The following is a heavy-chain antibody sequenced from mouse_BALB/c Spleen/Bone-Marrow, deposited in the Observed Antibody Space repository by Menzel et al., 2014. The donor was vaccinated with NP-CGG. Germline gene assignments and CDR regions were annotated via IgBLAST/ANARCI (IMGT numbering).Heavy chain of an antibody. Sequence: EVQLVESGGGLVQPGGSLRLSCATSGFTFTDYYMNWVRQPPGKALEWLGFIRNKAYGYTTEYSASVKGRFTVSRDNSQSILYLQMNTLRAEDSATYHCARDMGGIHFDSWGQGTTLTVSS. V-gene: IGHV7-3*02. CDR1: GFTFTDYY. J-gene: IGHJ2*01. D-gene: IGHD4-1*01. CDR3: ARDMGGIHFDS. CDR2: IRNKAYGYTT.